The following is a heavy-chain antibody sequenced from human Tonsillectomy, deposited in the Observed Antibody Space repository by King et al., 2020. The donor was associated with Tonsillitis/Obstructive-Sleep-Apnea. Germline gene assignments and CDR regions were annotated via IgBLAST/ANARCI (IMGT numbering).Heavy chain of an antibody. Sequence: VQLVESGGGVVQPGRSLRLSCAASGFTFSSYSMHWVRQAPGKGLEWVAVISYDGGNKYYADSVKGRFTISRDNSKDTLYLQMNNLRAEDTAVYYCASYRWDIVFVPAAPFDYWGRGTLVTVSS. CDR1: GFTFSSYS. J-gene: IGHJ4*02. V-gene: IGHV3-30*04. CDR2: ISYDGGNK. CDR3: ASYRWDIVFVPAAPFDY. D-gene: IGHD2-2*01.